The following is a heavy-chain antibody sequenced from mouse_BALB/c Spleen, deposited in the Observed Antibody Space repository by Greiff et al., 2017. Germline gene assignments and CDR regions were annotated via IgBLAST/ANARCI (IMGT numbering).Heavy chain of an antibody. CDR2: ISSGSSTI. CDR1: GFTFSSFG. V-gene: IGHV5-17*02. J-gene: IGHJ4*01. CDR3: ARSYGSSYYYAMDY. D-gene: IGHD1-1*01. Sequence: EVKLMESGGGLVQPGGSRKLSCAASGFTFSSFGMHWVRQAPEKGLEWVAYISSGSSTIYYADTVKGRFTISRDNPKNTLFLQMTSLRSEDTAMYYWARSYGSSYYYAMDYWGQGTSVTVSS.